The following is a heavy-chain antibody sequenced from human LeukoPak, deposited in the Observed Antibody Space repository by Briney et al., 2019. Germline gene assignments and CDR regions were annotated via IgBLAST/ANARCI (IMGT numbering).Heavy chain of an antibody. CDR1: GGSISSALYH. J-gene: IGHJ5*02. D-gene: IGHD3/OR15-3a*01. CDR2: VYYTGST. V-gene: IGHV4-39*01. CDR3: ARQEIGLRSFDP. Sequence: PSETLSLTCTVSGGSISSALYHWGWIRQPPGKNLEWLGSVYYTGSTHNNPSLESRVTISVDTSKNQFSLNLSSVTAADTAVYYCARQEIGLRSFDPWGQGTLVTVSS.